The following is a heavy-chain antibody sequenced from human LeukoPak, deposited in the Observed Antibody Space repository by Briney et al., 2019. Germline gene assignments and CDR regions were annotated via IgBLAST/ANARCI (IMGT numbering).Heavy chain of an antibody. CDR3: ARGRAEYISGWFRYNWFDP. J-gene: IGHJ5*02. CDR2: VNHSGTT. V-gene: IGHV4-34*01. D-gene: IGHD6-19*01. Sequence: SETLSLTCAVYGGSFNIYYWTWIRQPPGKGLEWIGEVNHSGTTNYIPSLKSRVTISVDTSKDQFSLKLTSVTAADTAMYFCARGRAEYISGWFRYNWFDPWGQGTLVTVSS. CDR1: GGSFNIYY.